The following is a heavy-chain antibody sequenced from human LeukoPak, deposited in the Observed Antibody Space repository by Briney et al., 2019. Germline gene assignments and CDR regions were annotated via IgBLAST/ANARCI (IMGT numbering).Heavy chain of an antibody. CDR1: GGSFSGYY. D-gene: IGHD6-6*01. V-gene: IGHV4-34*09. Sequence: SETLSLTCAVYGGSFSGYYWSWIRQPPGKGLEWIGEINHSGSTNYDPSLKSRVTISVDTSKNQFSLKLSSVTAADTAVYYCASGSGVSSSGHYYYGMDVWGQGTTVTVSS. CDR3: ASGSGVSSSGHYYYGMDV. J-gene: IGHJ6*02. CDR2: INHSGST.